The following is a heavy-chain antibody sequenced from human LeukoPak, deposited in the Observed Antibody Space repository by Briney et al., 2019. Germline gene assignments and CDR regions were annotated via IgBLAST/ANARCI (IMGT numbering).Heavy chain of an antibody. V-gene: IGHV1-69*06. D-gene: IGHD5-18*01. Sequence: GASVKVSCKASGGTFSSYAISWVRQAPGQGLEWMGGIIPIFGTANYAQKVQGRVTITADKSTSTAYMELSSLRSEDTAVYYCARSSGYSSEIDYWGQGPLVTVSS. CDR3: ARSSGYSSEIDY. J-gene: IGHJ4*02. CDR2: IIPIFGTA. CDR1: GGTFSSYA.